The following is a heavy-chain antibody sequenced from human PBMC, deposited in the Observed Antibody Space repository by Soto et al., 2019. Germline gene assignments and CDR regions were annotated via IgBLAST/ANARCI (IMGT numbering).Heavy chain of an antibody. Sequence: SETLSLTCTVSGGSISSGDYYWSWIRQPPGKGLEWIGYIYYSGSTYYNPSLKSRVTISVDTSKNQFSLKLSSVTAADTAVYYCARAPSSGYYPYYYGMDVWGQGTTVTVSS. D-gene: IGHD3-22*01. V-gene: IGHV4-30-4*01. J-gene: IGHJ6*02. CDR1: GGSISSGDYY. CDR3: ARAPSSGYYPYYYGMDV. CDR2: IYYSGST.